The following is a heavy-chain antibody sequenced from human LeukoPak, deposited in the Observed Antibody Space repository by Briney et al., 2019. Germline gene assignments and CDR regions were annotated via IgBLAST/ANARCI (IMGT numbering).Heavy chain of an antibody. CDR2: IYYSGST. V-gene: IGHV4-59*08. J-gene: IGHJ4*02. Sequence: PSETLSLTCTVSGGSISSYYWSWIRQPPGKGLEWIGYIYYSGSTNYNPSLKSRVTISVDTSKNQFSLKLSSVTAADTAVYYCARHSGATGSVDYWGQGTLVTVSS. CDR3: ARHSGATGSVDY. D-gene: IGHD1-26*01. CDR1: GGSISSYY.